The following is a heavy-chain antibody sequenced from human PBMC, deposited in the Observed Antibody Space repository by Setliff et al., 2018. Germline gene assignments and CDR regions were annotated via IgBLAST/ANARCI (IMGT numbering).Heavy chain of an antibody. Sequence: PGGSLRLSCAASGFTFSNAWMNWVRQAPGKGLEWVGRIKSKTDGGTTDYAAPVKGRFTISRDDSKNTLYLQMSSLKTEDTAMYYCTTDRAACSGSSCYNGFDVWGQGTMVTVSS. D-gene: IGHD2-2*02. CDR3: TTDRAACSGSSCYNGFDV. CDR1: GFTFSNAW. CDR2: IKSKTDGGTT. J-gene: IGHJ3*01. V-gene: IGHV3-15*07.